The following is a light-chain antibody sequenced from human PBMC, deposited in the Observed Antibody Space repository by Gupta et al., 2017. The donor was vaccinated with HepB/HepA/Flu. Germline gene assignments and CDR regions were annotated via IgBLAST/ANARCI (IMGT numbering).Light chain of an antibody. J-gene: IGKJ4*01. CDR1: QSISSY. CDR3: QQSYSTPLT. CDR2: SAS. Sequence: DIQMTQSPSSLSASVGDRVTLTCRPSQSISSYLNWYQQKPGKLPKLLIYSASSLQSGVPSRFSCSGSGTDFTLTISSLQPQDFATDYVQQSYSTPLTFDGGTKVEIK. V-gene: IGKV1-39*01.